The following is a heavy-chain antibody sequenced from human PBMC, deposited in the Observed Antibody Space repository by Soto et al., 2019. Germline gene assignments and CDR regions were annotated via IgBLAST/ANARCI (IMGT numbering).Heavy chain of an antibody. Sequence: GGSLRLSCAASGITFSSYGMHWVRQAPGKGLEWVAVISYDGSNKHYADSVKGRLSISRDNSKNTLYLQINSLRAEDTAVYYCAKGPRWGNDYSPIGYWGQGTLVTVSS. CDR2: ISYDGSNK. CDR3: AKGPRWGNDYSPIGY. J-gene: IGHJ4*02. V-gene: IGHV3-30*18. D-gene: IGHD3-16*01. CDR1: GITFSSYG.